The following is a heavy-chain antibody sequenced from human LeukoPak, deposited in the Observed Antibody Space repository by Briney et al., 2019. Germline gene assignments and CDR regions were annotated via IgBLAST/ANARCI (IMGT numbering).Heavy chain of an antibody. CDR3: ARGGRCSSTSCNYYYYGMDV. CDR1: GGSFSGYY. CDR2: INHSGST. J-gene: IGHJ6*02. D-gene: IGHD2-2*01. V-gene: IGHV4-34*01. Sequence: SETLSLTCAVYGGSFSGYYWSWIRQPPGKGLEWIGEINHSGSTNYNPSLKSRVTISVDTSKNQFPLKLSSVTAADTAVYYCARGGRCSSTSCNYYYYGMDVWGQGTTVTVSS.